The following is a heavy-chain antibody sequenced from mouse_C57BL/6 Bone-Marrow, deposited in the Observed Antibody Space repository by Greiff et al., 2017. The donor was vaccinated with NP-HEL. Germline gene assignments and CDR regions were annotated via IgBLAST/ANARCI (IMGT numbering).Heavy chain of an antibody. CDR2: IYPRSGNT. J-gene: IGHJ3*01. D-gene: IGHD3-2*02. Sequence: VQLQQSGAELARPGASVKLSCKASGYTFTSYGISWVKQRTGQGLEWIGEIYPRSGNTYYNEKFKGKATLTADKSSSTAYMELRSLTSEDSAVYFCARNTQLRLPYFAYWGQGTLVTVSA. V-gene: IGHV1-81*01. CDR1: GYTFTSYG. CDR3: ARNTQLRLPYFAY.